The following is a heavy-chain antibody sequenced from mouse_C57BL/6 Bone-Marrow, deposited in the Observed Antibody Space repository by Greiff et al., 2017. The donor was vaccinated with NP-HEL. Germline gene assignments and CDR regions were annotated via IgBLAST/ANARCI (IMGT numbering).Heavy chain of an antibody. J-gene: IGHJ3*01. CDR1: GFSFTSYG. CDR3: ANHYDGSPAWFAY. Sequence: VKLKESGPGLVAPSQCLSISCTASGFSFTSYGVSWVRQPPGKGLEWLGVIWGEGSTNYHSALISRLSISTDNSKSQDFLRLNSLQTDDTATYYCANHYDGSPAWFAYWGQGTLVTVSA. CDR2: IWGEGST. V-gene: IGHV2-3*01. D-gene: IGHD1-1*01.